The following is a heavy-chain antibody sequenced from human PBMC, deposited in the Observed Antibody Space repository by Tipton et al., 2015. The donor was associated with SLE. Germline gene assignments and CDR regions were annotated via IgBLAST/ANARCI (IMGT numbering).Heavy chain of an antibody. J-gene: IGHJ5*02. CDR3: ARPGVVSRFDP. D-gene: IGHD2-8*02. Sequence: TLSLTCTVSGESISSSSYYWGWIRQPPGKGLEWIGSIYYSGSTYYNPSLKSRVTISVDTSTNQFSLNLTSVTAADTALYYCARPGVVSRFDPWGQGTLVTVSS. CDR2: IYYSGST. V-gene: IGHV4-39*07. CDR1: GESISSSSYY.